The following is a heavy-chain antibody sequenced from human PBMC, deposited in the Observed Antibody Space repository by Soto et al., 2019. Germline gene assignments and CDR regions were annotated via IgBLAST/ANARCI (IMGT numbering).Heavy chain of an antibody. J-gene: IGHJ6*02. CDR1: GVFFSNYH. Sequence: EVHLLESGGALVQPGGSLRLSCAASGVFFSNYHMSWVRQSPGKGLQWVAAISGGGDSTYYADSVKGRFTISRDNSENTLWLQMNSLRAGDTAVYYCVKYGGAAARPTFYYGLDVWGQGTTLTVSS. CDR2: ISGGGDST. V-gene: IGHV3-23*01. CDR3: VKYGGAAARPTFYYGLDV. D-gene: IGHD6-6*01.